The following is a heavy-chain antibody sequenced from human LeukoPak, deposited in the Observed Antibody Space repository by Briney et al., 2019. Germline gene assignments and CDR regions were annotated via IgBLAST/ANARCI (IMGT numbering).Heavy chain of an antibody. J-gene: IGHJ4*02. CDR2: IYYSGTT. D-gene: IGHD6-13*01. CDR1: GGSIRNYY. V-gene: IGHV4-59*01. CDR3: ARSDTHHIHSSSWHFDY. Sequence: PSETLSLTCTASGGSIRNYYWSWIRQPPGKGLEWIGYIYYSGTTNYNPSLKSRVTISIDTSKTQFSLYLNSVTAADTAVYYCARSDTHHIHSSSWHFDYWGQGTLVTVSS.